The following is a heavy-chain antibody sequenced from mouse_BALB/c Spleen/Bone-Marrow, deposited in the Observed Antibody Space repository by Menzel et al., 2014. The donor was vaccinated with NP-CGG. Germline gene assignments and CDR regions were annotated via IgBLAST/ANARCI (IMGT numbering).Heavy chain of an antibody. CDR2: IYPGNVNT. Sequence: VQGVESGPELVKPGASVRISCKAAGYTFTSYYIHWVKQRPGQGLEWIGWIYPGNVNTKYNEKFKGKATLTVDKSSSTAYFLLSSLTSEDSAVYFCAREANWNFDYWGQGTTLTVSS. J-gene: IGHJ2*01. CDR1: GYTFTSYY. V-gene: IGHV1S56*01. CDR3: AREANWNFDY. D-gene: IGHD4-1*01.